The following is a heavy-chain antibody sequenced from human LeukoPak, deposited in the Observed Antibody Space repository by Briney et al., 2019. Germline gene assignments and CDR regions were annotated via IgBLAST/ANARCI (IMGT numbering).Heavy chain of an antibody. J-gene: IGHJ4*02. CDR1: GFTFSSYG. Sequence: PGRSLRPSCAASGFTFSSYGMHWVRQAPGKGLEWVSIIYSGGSTNYADSVKGRFTISRDNSKNTVYLQMESLRAEDTAVYYCARSSPGVGPTWGQGTLVTVSS. V-gene: IGHV3-NL1*01. D-gene: IGHD1-26*01. CDR3: ARSSPGVGPT. CDR2: IYSGGST.